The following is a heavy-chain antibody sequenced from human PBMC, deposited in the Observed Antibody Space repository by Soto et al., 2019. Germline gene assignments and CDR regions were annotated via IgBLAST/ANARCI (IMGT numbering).Heavy chain of an antibody. J-gene: IGHJ4*02. Sequence: PGGSLRLSCAASGFTFDNYAMHWVRQAPGKGLEWVSGISWNSNTIAYADSVKGRFTISRDNAKDSLYLQMNSLRAEDTAFYYCAKDTGPNWGQGTLVTVS. CDR3: AKDTGPN. CDR1: GFTFDNYA. V-gene: IGHV3-9*01. CDR2: ISWNSNTI.